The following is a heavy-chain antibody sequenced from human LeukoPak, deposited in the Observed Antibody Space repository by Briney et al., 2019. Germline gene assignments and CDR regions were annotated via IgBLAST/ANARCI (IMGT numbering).Heavy chain of an antibody. V-gene: IGHV4-4*01. CDR3: ASFGSSGWYLGAFDI. J-gene: IGHJ3*02. Sequence: SGTLSLTCAVSGGSISSSNWWSWVRQPPGKGLEWIGEIYHSGSTNYNPSLKSRVTISVDKSKNQFSLKLSSVTAADTAVYCCASFGSSGWYLGAFDIWGQGTMVTVSS. D-gene: IGHD6-19*01. CDR2: IYHSGST. CDR1: GGSISSSNW.